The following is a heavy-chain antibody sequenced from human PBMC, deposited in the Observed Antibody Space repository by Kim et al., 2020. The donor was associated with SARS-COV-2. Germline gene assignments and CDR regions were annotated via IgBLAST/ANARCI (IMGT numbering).Heavy chain of an antibody. Sequence: GGSLRLSCAASGFTVSSNYMSWVRQAPGKGLEWVSVIYSGGSTYYADSVKGRFTISRDNSKNTLYLQMNSLRAEDTAVYYCAREGYCSSTSCPRFFDYWGQGTLVTVSS. CDR1: GFTVSSNY. J-gene: IGHJ4*02. V-gene: IGHV3-53*01. CDR2: IYSGGST. CDR3: AREGYCSSTSCPRFFDY. D-gene: IGHD2-2*01.